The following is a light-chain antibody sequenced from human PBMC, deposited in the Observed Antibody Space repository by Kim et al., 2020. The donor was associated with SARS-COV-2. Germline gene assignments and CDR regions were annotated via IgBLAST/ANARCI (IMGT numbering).Light chain of an antibody. CDR2: GNN. CDR1: YFNIGGNS. Sequence: GQRVTISCSGSYFNIGGNSVNWFQQIPGTAPKLLIYGNNQRPSGVPDRFSGSRSGTSASLAISGLQSEDEANYYCATWDARLNGVVFGGGTQLTVL. V-gene: IGLV1-44*01. J-gene: IGLJ2*01. CDR3: ATWDARLNGVV.